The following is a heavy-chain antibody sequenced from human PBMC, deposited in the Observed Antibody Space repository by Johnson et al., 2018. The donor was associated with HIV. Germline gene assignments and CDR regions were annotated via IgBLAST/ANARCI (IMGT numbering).Heavy chain of an antibody. V-gene: IGHV3-7*05. J-gene: IGHJ3*02. CDR2: IKQDGSEK. CDR3: ARAAYYDFWSGYLDAFDI. D-gene: IGHD3-3*01. Sequence: VQLVESGGGLVQPGGSLRLSCAASGFTFSSYWMSWVRQAPGKGLEWVANIKQDGSEKYYVDSVKGRFTISRDNAKNSLYLQMNSLRAEDTAVYYCARAAYYDFWSGYLDAFDIWGQGTMVTVSS. CDR1: GFTFSSYW.